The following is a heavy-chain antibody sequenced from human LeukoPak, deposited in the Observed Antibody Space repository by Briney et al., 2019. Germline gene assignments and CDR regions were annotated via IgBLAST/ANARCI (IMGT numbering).Heavy chain of an antibody. D-gene: IGHD3-3*01. J-gene: IGHJ4*02. CDR1: GDSISNYY. CDR3: ARAGRFLEWLSGFDY. Sequence: ASETLSLACTVSGDSISNYYWSWIRQPAGKGLEWIGRIYTSGSTNYNPSLKSRVTMSVDTSKNQFSLKLSSVTAADTAVYYCARAGRFLEWLSGFDYWGQGTLVTVSS. V-gene: IGHV4-4*07. CDR2: IYTSGST.